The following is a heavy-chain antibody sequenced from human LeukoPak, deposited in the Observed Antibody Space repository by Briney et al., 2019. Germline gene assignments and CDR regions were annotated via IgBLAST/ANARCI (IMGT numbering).Heavy chain of an antibody. Sequence: PGGSLRLSCAASGFTLSNAWMSWVRQAPGKGLEWLGRIQSKTDGGTTDYAAPVKGRFTISRDDSENTLSLQMNSLETEDTAVYYCNRALSYYGMDVWGQGTTVTVSS. CDR1: GFTLSNAW. J-gene: IGHJ6*02. D-gene: IGHD3-16*01. V-gene: IGHV3-15*01. CDR2: IQSKTDGGTT. CDR3: NRALSYYGMDV.